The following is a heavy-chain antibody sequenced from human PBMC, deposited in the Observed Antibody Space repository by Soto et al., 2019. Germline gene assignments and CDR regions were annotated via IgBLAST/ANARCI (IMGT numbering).Heavy chain of an antibody. CDR3: AANYYAYGLDV. D-gene: IGHD3-10*01. CDR2: ISGSGTYI. CDR1: GLIFSTYT. V-gene: IGHV3-21*01. Sequence: GGSLRLSCAASGLIFSTYTMNWVRQAPGRGLEWVSSISGSGTYIYYADSVKGRFTISRDNAKNSLYLQMNSLRAEDTAVYYCAANYYAYGLDVWGQGTTVTVS. J-gene: IGHJ6*02.